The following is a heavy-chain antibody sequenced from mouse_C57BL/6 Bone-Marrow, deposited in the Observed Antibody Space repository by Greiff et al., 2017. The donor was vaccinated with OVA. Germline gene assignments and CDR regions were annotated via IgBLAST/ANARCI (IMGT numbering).Heavy chain of an antibody. D-gene: IGHD1-1*01. Sequence: EVKVEESGGGLVQPKGSLKLSCAASGFTFNTYAMHWVRQAPGKGLEWVARIRSKSSNYATYYADSVKDRFTISRDDSQSMLYLQMNNLKTEDTAMYYCVREIPFGRLYAMDYWGQGTSVTVSA. CDR3: VREIPFGRLYAMDY. J-gene: IGHJ4*01. V-gene: IGHV10-3*01. CDR1: GFTFNTYA. CDR2: IRSKSSNYAT.